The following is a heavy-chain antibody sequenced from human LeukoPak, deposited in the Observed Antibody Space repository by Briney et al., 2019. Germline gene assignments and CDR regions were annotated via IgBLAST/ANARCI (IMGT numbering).Heavy chain of an antibody. CDR3: ARDDVSHSSGWYYSFDY. Sequence: SETLSLTCTVSGGSISSYYWSWIRQPPGKGLEWIGYIYYSGSTNYNPSLKSRVTISVDTSKNQFSLKLSSVTAADTAVYYCARDDVSHSSGWYYSFDYWGQGTLVTVSS. V-gene: IGHV4-59*01. D-gene: IGHD6-19*01. CDR1: GGSISSYY. CDR2: IYYSGST. J-gene: IGHJ4*02.